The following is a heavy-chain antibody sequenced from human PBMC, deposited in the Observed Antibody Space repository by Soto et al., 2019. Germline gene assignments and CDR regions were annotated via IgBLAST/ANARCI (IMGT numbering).Heavy chain of an antibody. CDR2: ISYDGSNK. J-gene: IGHJ4*02. CDR3: AKEGPRITMVRGATGFDY. V-gene: IGHV3-30*18. Sequence: GGSLRLSCAASGFTFSSYGMHWVRQAPGKGLEWVAVISYDGSNKYYADSVKGRFTISRDNSKNTLYLQMNSLRAEDTAVYYCAKEGPRITMVRGATGFDYWGQGTLVTVSS. D-gene: IGHD3-10*01. CDR1: GFTFSSYG.